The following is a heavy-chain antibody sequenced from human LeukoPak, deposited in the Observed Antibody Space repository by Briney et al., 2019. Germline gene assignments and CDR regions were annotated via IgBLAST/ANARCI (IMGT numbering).Heavy chain of an antibody. J-gene: IGHJ3*02. V-gene: IGHV3-30-3*01. CDR3: VAPDAFDI. CDR1: GFTFSSYA. Sequence: GGSLRLSCAASGFTFSSYAMHWVRQAPGKGLEWVAVISYDGSNKYYADSVKGRFTISRDNSKNTLCLQMNSLRAEDTAVYYCVAPDAFDIWGQGTMVTVSS. CDR2: ISYDGSNK.